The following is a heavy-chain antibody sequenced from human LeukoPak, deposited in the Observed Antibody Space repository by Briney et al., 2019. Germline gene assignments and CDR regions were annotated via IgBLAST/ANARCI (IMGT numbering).Heavy chain of an antibody. CDR1: GYSFTSYW. J-gene: IGHJ4*02. CDR2: IYPGDSDT. CDR3: ARQYYDFWSGYYEPFDY. V-gene: IGHV5-51*01. D-gene: IGHD3-3*01. Sequence: GESLKISCKGSGYSFTSYWIGWVRQMPGKGLEWMGIIYPGDSDTRYSPSFQGQVTISADKFISTAYLQWSSLKASDTAMYYCARQYYDFWSGYYEPFDYWGQGTLVTVSS.